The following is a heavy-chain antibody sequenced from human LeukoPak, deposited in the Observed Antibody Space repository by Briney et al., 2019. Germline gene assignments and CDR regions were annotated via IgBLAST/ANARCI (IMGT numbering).Heavy chain of an antibody. V-gene: IGHV1-2*02. CDR1: GYTFTGYY. J-gene: IGHJ4*02. CDR3: ARDGVDYYGSGSHDY. D-gene: IGHD3-10*01. CDR2: INPNSGGT. Sequence: GASVKVSCKASGYTFTGYYMQWVRQAPGQGLEWMGWINPNSGGTNYAQKFQGRVTMSRDTSISTAYMELSRLRSDDTAVYYCARDGVDYYGSGSHDYWGQGALVTVSS.